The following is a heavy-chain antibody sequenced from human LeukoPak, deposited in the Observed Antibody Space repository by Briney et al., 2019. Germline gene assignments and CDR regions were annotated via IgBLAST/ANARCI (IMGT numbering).Heavy chain of an antibody. Sequence: PGRSLRLSCAASGFTFSSYGMHWVRQAPGKGLEWVAVIWYDGSNKYYADSVKGRFTISRDNSKNTLYLQMNSLRAEDTAVYYCARSGRPATPHAFDIWGQGTMVTVSS. V-gene: IGHV3-33*01. CDR2: IWYDGSNK. CDR3: ARSGRPATPHAFDI. CDR1: GFTFSSYG. J-gene: IGHJ3*02. D-gene: IGHD6-25*01.